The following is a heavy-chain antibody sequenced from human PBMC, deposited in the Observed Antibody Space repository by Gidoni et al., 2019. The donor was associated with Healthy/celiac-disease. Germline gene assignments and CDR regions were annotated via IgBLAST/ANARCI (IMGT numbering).Heavy chain of an antibody. CDR2: IIPILGIA. V-gene: IGHV1-69*04. CDR1: GGTFSSYA. D-gene: IGHD2-2*01. J-gene: IGHJ4*02. Sequence: QVQLVQSGAEVKKPGSSVTVSCKASGGTFSSYAISWVRQAPGQGLEWMGRIIPILGIANYAQKFQGRVTITADKSTSTAYMELSSLRSEDTAVYYCARDLGSASPGGTSNYWGQGTLVTVSS. CDR3: ARDLGSASPGGTSNY.